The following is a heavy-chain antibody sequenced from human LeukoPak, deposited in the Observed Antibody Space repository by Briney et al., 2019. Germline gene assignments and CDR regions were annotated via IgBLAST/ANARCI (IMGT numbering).Heavy chain of an antibody. CDR2: MSTTGST. V-gene: IGHV4-4*07. CDR1: GGSISSHY. J-gene: IGHJ4*02. D-gene: IGHD5-24*01. Sequence: PSETLSLTCTVSGGSISSHYWSWIRQPAGKGLEWIGRMSTTGSTNYNPSLNSRVTMSLDTSNNQFSLNLRSVTAADTAVYFCAREVEMATQFDYWGREPWSPSPQ. CDR3: AREVEMATQFDY.